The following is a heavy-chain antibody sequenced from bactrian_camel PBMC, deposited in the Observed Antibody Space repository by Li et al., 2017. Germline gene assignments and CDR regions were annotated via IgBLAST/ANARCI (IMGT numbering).Heavy chain of an antibody. CDR2: IATGSGNT. D-gene: IGHD4*01. CDR1: GYTYNRNC. CDR3: AADRAVDGYSDYASCVRLLRGDQKRGY. V-gene: IGHV3S1*01. Sequence: LVESGGGSVQAGGSLRLSCAASGYTYNRNCMAWFRQAPGKEREGVARIATGSGNTYYADSVKGRFTISQDNAKNTVYLQMNSLKAEDTAMYYCAADRAVDGYSDYASCVRLLRGDQKRGYWGQGTQVTVS. J-gene: IGHJ6*01.